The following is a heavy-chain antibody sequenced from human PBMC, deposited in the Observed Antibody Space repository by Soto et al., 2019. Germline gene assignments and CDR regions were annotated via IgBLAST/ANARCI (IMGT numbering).Heavy chain of an antibody. CDR3: ARSGYYYYYMDV. D-gene: IGHD2-15*01. V-gene: IGHV4-34*01. J-gene: IGHJ6*03. Sequence: PSETLSLTCAVYGGSFSGYYWSWIRQPPGKGLEWIGEINHSGSTNYNPSLKSRVTISVDTSKNQFSLKLSSVTAADTAVYYCARSGYYYYYMDVWGKGTTVTVS. CDR1: GGSFSGYY. CDR2: INHSGST.